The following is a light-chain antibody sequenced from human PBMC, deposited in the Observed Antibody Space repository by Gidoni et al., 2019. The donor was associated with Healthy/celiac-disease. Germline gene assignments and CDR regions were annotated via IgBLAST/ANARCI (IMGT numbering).Light chain of an antibody. Sequence: SYLLTQPPTVSVPPGQTAMITCGGNNIGSKSVHGYQKKRGQDPVLVVYEDSDRHSGIPSRCSGSNSGNTATMTISRVEAGDEADYYCQVWDSSSDHLWVFGGGTKLTVL. CDR2: EDS. CDR1: NIGSKS. V-gene: IGLV3-21*02. CDR3: QVWDSSSDHLWV. J-gene: IGLJ3*02.